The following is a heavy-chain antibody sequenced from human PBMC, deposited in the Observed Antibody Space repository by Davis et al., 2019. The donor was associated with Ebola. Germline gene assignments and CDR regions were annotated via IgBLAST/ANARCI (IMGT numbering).Heavy chain of an antibody. J-gene: IGHJ6*03. V-gene: IGHV3-7*03. CDR3: ARRGATDYCSSTSCYRPDYYYYYMDV. D-gene: IGHD2-2*02. CDR1: GFTFSSYW. CDR2: IKQDGSEK. Sequence: GESLKISCAASGFTFSSYWMSWVRQAPGKGLEWVANIKQDGSEKYYVDSVKGRFTISRDNAKNSLYLQMNSLRAEDTAVYYCARRGATDYCSSTSCYRPDYYYYYMDVWGKGTTVTVSS.